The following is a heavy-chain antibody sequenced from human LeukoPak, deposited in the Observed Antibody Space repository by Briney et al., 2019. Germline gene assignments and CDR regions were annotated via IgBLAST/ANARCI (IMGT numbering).Heavy chain of an antibody. V-gene: IGHV3-23*01. J-gene: IGHJ4*02. CDR3: AKQHAATGGYFDY. D-gene: IGHD3-10*01. CDR2: ISGSGGST. CDR1: GFTFSNYA. Sequence: GGSLRLSCAASGFTFSNYAMSWVRQAPGKGLEWVSAISGSGGSTYYADSVKGRFTISRDNSKYTLYLQMNSLRAEDTAVYYCAKQHAATGGYFDYWGQGTLVTVSS.